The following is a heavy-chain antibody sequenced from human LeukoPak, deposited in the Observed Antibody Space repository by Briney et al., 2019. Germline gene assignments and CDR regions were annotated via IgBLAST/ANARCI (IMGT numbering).Heavy chain of an antibody. Sequence: PSETLSLTCAVSGYFISSGYYWGWIRQPPGKGLEWIGNIYHSGTTYYNPSLKTRVTISVDTSKNQFSLKLSSVTAADTAVYYCAGTHGITMTYYFDYWGQGTLVTVSS. CDR1: GYFISSGYY. D-gene: IGHD3-22*01. J-gene: IGHJ4*02. CDR2: IYHSGTT. CDR3: AGTHGITMTYYFDY. V-gene: IGHV4-38-2*01.